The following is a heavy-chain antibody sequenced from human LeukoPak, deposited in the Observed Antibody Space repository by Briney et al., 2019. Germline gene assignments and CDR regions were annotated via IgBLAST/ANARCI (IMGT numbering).Heavy chain of an antibody. CDR3: ARRMWMFGVQPTYYYMDV. J-gene: IGHJ6*03. Sequence: GASVKVSCKASGYTFTSYDINWVRQATGQGLEWMGWMNPNSGNTGYAQKFQGRVTMTTDTPTSTAYMDLRSLRSDDTAVYYCARRMWMFGVQPTYYYMDVWGNGTTVTVSS. CDR2: MNPNSGNT. V-gene: IGHV1-8*01. D-gene: IGHD3-16*01. CDR1: GYTFTSYD.